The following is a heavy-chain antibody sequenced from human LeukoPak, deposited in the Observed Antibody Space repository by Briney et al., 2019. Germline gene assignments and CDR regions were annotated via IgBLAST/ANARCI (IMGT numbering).Heavy chain of an antibody. Sequence: QPGGSLRLSCAASGFTFSSYGMSWVRRAPGKGLEWVSYISSSSSTIYYADSVKGRFTISRDNDKHSVHLQMDSLRDEDTAMYHCVRGEIGSCWGQGTLVTVSS. D-gene: IGHD6-13*01. J-gene: IGHJ4*02. CDR1: GFTFSSYG. CDR3: VRGEIGSC. V-gene: IGHV3-48*02. CDR2: ISSSSSTI.